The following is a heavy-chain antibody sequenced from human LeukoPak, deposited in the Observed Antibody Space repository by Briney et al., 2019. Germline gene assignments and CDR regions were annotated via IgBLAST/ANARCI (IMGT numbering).Heavy chain of an antibody. D-gene: IGHD3-22*01. J-gene: IGHJ3*02. Sequence: ASVKVSCKASGGTFSSYAISWVRRAPGQGLEWMGGIIPIFGTANYAQKFQGRVTITADEPTSTAYMELSSLRSEDTAVYYCARAVSMIVDDAFDIWGQGTMVTVSS. CDR2: IIPIFGTA. CDR3: ARAVSMIVDDAFDI. CDR1: GGTFSSYA. V-gene: IGHV1-69*01.